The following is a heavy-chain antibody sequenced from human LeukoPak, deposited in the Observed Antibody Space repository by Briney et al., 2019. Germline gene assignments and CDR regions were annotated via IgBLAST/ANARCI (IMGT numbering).Heavy chain of an antibody. CDR1: GFTVRINY. D-gene: IGHD6-19*01. CDR2: ISYDGSNK. Sequence: GGSLRPSCAASGFTVRINYMTWVRQAPGKGLEWVAVISYDGSNKYYADSVKGRFTISRDNSKNTLYLEMNSLRAEDTAVYYCAKDRSGWYRDYYYGMDVWGQGTTVTVSS. J-gene: IGHJ6*02. V-gene: IGHV3-30*18. CDR3: AKDRSGWYRDYYYGMDV.